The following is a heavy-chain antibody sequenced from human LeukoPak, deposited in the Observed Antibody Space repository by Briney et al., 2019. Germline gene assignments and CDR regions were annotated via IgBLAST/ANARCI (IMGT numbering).Heavy chain of an antibody. V-gene: IGHV1-69*05. D-gene: IGHD3-22*01. J-gene: IGHJ3*02. CDR3: ARSLYYYDSSGYPTDAFDI. Sequence: SVKVSCKASGGTFSSCAISWVRQAPGPGLEWMGRIIPIFGTADYAQKFQGRVTITTDESTSTAYMELSSLRSEDTAVYYCARSLYYYDSSGYPTDAFDIWGQGTMVTVSS. CDR2: IIPIFGTA. CDR1: GGTFSSCA.